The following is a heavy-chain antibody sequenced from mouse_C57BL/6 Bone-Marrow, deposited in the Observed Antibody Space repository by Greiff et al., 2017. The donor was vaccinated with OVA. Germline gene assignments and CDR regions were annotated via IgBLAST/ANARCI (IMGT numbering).Heavy chain of an antibody. Sequence: EVQLKESVAELVRPGASVKLSCTASGFTIKNTYMHWVKQRPEQGLEWIGRIDPANGNTKYAPKFQGKATITADTSSNTAYLQLSSLTSEDTAIYYCASRFYLGYWGQGTTLTVSS. V-gene: IGHV14-3*01. CDR3: ASRFYLGY. CDR1: GFTIKNTY. J-gene: IGHJ2*01. D-gene: IGHD2-3*01. CDR2: IDPANGNT.